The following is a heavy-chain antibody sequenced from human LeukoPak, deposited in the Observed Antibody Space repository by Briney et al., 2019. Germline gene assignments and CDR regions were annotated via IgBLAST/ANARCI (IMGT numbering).Heavy chain of an antibody. V-gene: IGHV4-59*01. CDR1: GGSISSYY. D-gene: IGHD2-2*01. J-gene: IGHJ6*03. Sequence: SETLSLTCTVSGGSISSYYWSWIRQPPGKGLEWIGYIYYSGSTNYNPSLKSRATISVDTSKNQFSLKLSSVTAADTAVYYCARGWYCSSTSCYPCYMDVWGKGTTVTVSS. CDR2: IYYSGST. CDR3: ARGWYCSSTSCYPCYMDV.